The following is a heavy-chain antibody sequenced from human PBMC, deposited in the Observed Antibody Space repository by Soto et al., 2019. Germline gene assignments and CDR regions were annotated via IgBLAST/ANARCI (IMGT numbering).Heavy chain of an antibody. J-gene: IGHJ6*02. CDR1: GFTFSSYG. D-gene: IGHD5-18*01. V-gene: IGHV3-33*01. CDR2: IWYDGSNK. Sequence: PVGSLRLSCAASGFTFSSYGMHWVRQAPGKGLEWVAVIWYDGSNKYYADSVKGRFTISRDNSKNTLYLQMNSLRAEDTAVYYCARDPRLDTAMVHYYYYGMDVWGQGTTLTVSS. CDR3: ARDPRLDTAMVHYYYYGMDV.